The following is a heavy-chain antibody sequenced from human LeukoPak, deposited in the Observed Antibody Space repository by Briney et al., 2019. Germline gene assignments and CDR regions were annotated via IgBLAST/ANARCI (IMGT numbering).Heavy chain of an antibody. V-gene: IGHV4-31*03. CDR2: IYYSGST. CDR1: GGSISSGGYY. D-gene: IGHD3-3*01. CDR3: ARGKAIGYYDFWSGSNNWFDP. Sequence: PSETLSLTCTASGGSISSGGYYWSWIRQHPGKGLEWIGYIYYSGSTYYNPSLKSRVTISVDTSKNQFSLKLSSVTAADTAVYYCARGKAIGYYDFWSGSNNWFDPWGQGTLVTVSS. J-gene: IGHJ5*02.